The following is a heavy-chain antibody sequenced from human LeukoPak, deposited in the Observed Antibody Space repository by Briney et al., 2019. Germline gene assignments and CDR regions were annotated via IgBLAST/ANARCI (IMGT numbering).Heavy chain of an antibody. Sequence: SETLSLTCTVSGGSISSYYWSWIRQPPGKGLEWIGYIYYSGSTNYNPSLKSRVTISVDTSKNQFSLKLSSVTAADTAVYYCAREDYYYDTKEDYWGQGTLVTVSS. CDR1: GGSISSYY. CDR3: AREDYYYDTKEDY. V-gene: IGHV4-59*12. CDR2: IYYSGST. D-gene: IGHD3-22*01. J-gene: IGHJ4*02.